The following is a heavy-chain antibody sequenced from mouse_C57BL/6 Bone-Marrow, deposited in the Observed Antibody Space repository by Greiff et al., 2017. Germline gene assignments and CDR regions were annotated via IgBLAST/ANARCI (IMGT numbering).Heavy chain of an antibody. V-gene: IGHV5S21*01. CDR2: ISRGGGYN. D-gene: IGHD1-2*01. CDR3: ARGGVDDGDAMDY. J-gene: IGHJ4*01. Sequence: EVHLVESGAGLVKPGGSLKLSCAASGFTFSSYAMSWVHQTPGKRLEWIAYISRGGGYNYYADTVKGRFTISRDNARNTLYLQMSSLKSEDTAMYYCARGGVDDGDAMDYWGQGTSVTVSS. CDR1: GFTFSSYA.